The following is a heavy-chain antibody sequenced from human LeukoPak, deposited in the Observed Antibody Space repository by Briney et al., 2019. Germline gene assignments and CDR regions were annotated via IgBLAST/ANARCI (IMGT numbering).Heavy chain of an antibody. J-gene: IGHJ4*02. CDR1: GGTFSSYA. Sequence: ASVKVSCKASGGTFSSYAISWVRQAPGQGLEGMGGIIPIFGTANYAQKFQGRVTITADKSTSTAYMELSSLRSEDTAVYYCTRVNSGGLNYYFDYWGQGTLVTVSS. V-gene: IGHV1-69*06. CDR3: TRVNSGGLNYYFDY. D-gene: IGHD3-10*01. CDR2: IIPIFGTA.